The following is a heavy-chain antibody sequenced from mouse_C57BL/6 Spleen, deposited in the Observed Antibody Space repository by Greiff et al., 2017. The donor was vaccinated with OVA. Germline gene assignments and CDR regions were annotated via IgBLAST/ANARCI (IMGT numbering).Heavy chain of an antibody. J-gene: IGHJ4*01. CDR3: ARERTTDYYAMDY. D-gene: IGHD1-1*01. CDR2: IYPGSGST. V-gene: IGHV1-55*01. CDR1: GYTFTSYW. Sequence: VQLQQPGAELVKPGASVKMSCKASGYTFTSYWINWVKQRPGQGLEWIGDIYPGSGSTNYNEKFKSKATLTVDTSSSTAYMQLSSLTSEDSAVYFCARERTTDYYAMDYWGQGTSVTVSS.